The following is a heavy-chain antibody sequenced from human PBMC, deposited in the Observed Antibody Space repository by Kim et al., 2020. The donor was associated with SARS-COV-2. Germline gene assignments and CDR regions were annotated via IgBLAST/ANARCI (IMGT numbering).Heavy chain of an antibody. Sequence: SVKGRFTIARDNSKNTLYLQMNSLRAADTAVYYCAKLMRHRDYYYYGMDVWGQGTTVTVSS. V-gene: IGHV3-23*01. J-gene: IGHJ6*02. CDR3: AKLMRHRDYYYYGMDV.